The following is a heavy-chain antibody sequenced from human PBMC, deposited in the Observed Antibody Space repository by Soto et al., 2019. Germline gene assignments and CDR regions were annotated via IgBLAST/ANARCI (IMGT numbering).Heavy chain of an antibody. D-gene: IGHD6-13*01. CDR2: IIPILGIA. CDR3: ARGRRYSSTWYDY. V-gene: IGHV1-69*02. CDR1: GGTFSSYT. J-gene: IGHJ4*02. Sequence: GASVKVSCKASGGTFSSYTISWVRQAPGQGLEWMGRIIPILGIANYAQKFQGRVTMTADTSTSTAYMELRSLRSDDTAVYYCARGRRYSSTWYDYWGQGTLVTVSS.